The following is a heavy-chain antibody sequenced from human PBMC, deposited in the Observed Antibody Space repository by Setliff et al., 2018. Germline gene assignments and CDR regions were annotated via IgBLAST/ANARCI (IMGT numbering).Heavy chain of an antibody. V-gene: IGHV3-30*01. D-gene: IGHD1-26*01. CDR2: ISYDGSNK. J-gene: IGHJ3*02. Sequence: QPGGSLRLSCAASGFTFSSYAMHWVRQAPGKGLEWVAVISYDGSNKYYADSVKGRFTISRDNSKNTLYLQMNSLRAEDTAVYYCARPLLIVGAENAFDIWGQGTMVTVSS. CDR1: GFTFSSYA. CDR3: ARPLLIVGAENAFDI.